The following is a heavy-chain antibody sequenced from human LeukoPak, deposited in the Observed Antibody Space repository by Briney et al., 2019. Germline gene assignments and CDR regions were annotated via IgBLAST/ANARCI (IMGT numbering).Heavy chain of an antibody. D-gene: IGHD5-24*01. V-gene: IGHV3-7*01. CDR2: VKQDGSEK. CDR1: GFTFSSYW. Sequence: GGSLRLSCAASGFTFSSYWMSWVRQAPGKGLEWVANVKQDGSEKYYVDSVKGRFTISRDNAKNSLYLQMNSLRAKDTAVYYCARDAREWLQSDWFDPWGQGTLVTVSS. CDR3: ARDAREWLQSDWFDP. J-gene: IGHJ5*02.